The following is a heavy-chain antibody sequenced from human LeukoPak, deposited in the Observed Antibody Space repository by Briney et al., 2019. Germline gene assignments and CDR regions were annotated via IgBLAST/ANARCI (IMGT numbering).Heavy chain of an antibody. D-gene: IGHD3-10*01. CDR2: IRYDGSNK. Sequence: GGSLRLSCAASGFTFSSYGMHWVRQAPGKGLEWVAFIRYDGSNKYYADSVKGRFTISRDNSKNTLYLQMNSLRAEDTAVYYCARDRLTMVRGVTPPDYWGQGTLVTVSS. CDR1: GFTFSSYG. J-gene: IGHJ4*02. V-gene: IGHV3-30*02. CDR3: ARDRLTMVRGVTPPDY.